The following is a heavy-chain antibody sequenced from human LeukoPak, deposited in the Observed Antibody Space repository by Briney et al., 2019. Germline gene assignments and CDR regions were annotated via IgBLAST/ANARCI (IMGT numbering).Heavy chain of an antibody. CDR3: AKVISLRWRKGDAFDI. Sequence: GGSLRLSCAASGFTFDDYAMHWVRQAPGKGLEWVSGISWNSGSIGYADSVKGRFTISRDNAKNSLYLQMNSLRAEDTALYYCAKVISLRWRKGDAFDIWGQGTMVTVSS. CDR1: GFTFDDYA. J-gene: IGHJ3*02. CDR2: ISWNSGSI. D-gene: IGHD4-23*01. V-gene: IGHV3-9*01.